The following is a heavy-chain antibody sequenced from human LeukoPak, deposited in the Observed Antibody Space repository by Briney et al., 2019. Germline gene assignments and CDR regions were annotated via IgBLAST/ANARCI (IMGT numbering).Heavy chain of an antibody. CDR1: GGSISSSSYY. D-gene: IGHD3-22*01. Sequence: SETLSLTCTVSGGSISSSSYYWGWIRQPPGKGLEWIGSIYYSGNTYYTPSLKSRVTISVDTSKNQFSLKPSSVTAADTAVYYCARHDSSGPYNAFDIWGQGTMVTVSS. J-gene: IGHJ3*02. CDR3: ARHDSSGPYNAFDI. V-gene: IGHV4-39*01. CDR2: IYYSGNT.